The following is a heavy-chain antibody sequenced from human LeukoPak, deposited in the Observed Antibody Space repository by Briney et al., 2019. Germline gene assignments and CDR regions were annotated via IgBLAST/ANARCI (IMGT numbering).Heavy chain of an antibody. D-gene: IGHD6-13*01. J-gene: IGHJ4*02. V-gene: IGHV3-9*01. CDR3: AKVMPAAGCFDY. CDR1: GFTFDDYA. Sequence: GRSLRLSCAASGFTFDDYAMHWVRQAPGKGLEWVSGISWNSGSIGYADSVKGRFTISGDNAKNSLYLQMNSLRAEDTALYYCAKVMPAAGCFDYWGQGTLVTVSS. CDR2: ISWNSGSI.